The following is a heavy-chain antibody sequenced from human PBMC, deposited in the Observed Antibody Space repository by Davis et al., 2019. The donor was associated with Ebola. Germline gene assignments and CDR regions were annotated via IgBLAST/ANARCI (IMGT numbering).Heavy chain of an antibody. CDR1: GYTFTSYY. Sequence: ASVKVSCKASGYTFTSYYMHWVRQAPGQGLEWMGIINPSGGSTSYAQKFQGRITMTRDTSTSTVYMELSSLRSEDTAVYYCARDREYCGGDCYPYYYYYYMDVWGKGTTVTVSS. CDR2: INPSGGST. V-gene: IGHV1-46*01. D-gene: IGHD2-21*01. J-gene: IGHJ6*03. CDR3: ARDREYCGGDCYPYYYYYYMDV.